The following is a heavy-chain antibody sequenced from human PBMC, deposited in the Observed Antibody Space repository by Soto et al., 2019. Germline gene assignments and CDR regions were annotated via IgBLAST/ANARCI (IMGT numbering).Heavy chain of an antibody. J-gene: IGHJ5*02. CDR1: GFTFSSYW. Sequence: GGSLRLSCAASGFTFSSYWMSWVRQAPGKGLEWVANIKQDGSEKYYVDSVKGGFTISRDNAKNSLYLQMNSLRAEDTDVYYCARRTPTWYGGKTNWFDPWGQGTLVTVSA. V-gene: IGHV3-7*01. CDR3: ARRTPTWYGGKTNWFDP. D-gene: IGHD2-15*01. CDR2: IKQDGSEK.